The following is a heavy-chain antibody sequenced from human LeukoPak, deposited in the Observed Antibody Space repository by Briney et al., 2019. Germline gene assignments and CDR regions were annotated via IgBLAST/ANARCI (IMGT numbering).Heavy chain of an antibody. CDR2: ISYDGSNK. J-gene: IGHJ4*02. CDR3: AKRRGSPTSAIDY. Sequence: GGSLRLSCAASGFTVSSNYMSWVRQAPGKGLEWVAVISYDGSNKYYADSVKGRFTISRDNSKNTLYLQMNSLRAEGTAIYYCAKRRGSPTSAIDYWGQGTLVTVSS. CDR1: GFTVSSNY. D-gene: IGHD2-15*01. V-gene: IGHV3-30*18.